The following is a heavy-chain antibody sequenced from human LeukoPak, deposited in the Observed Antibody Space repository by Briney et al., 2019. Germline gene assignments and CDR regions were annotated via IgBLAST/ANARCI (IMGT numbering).Heavy chain of an antibody. Sequence: PSETLSLTCTVSGGSISTYYWSWIRQPPGKGLEWIGYIYYSGSTNYKPSPKSRVTMSVDTSKNQFSLKLSSVTAADTAVYYCAREGVTHNWFDPWGQGTLVTVSS. J-gene: IGHJ5*02. CDR3: AREGVTHNWFDP. D-gene: IGHD4-11*01. CDR1: GGSISTYY. V-gene: IGHV4-59*01. CDR2: IYYSGST.